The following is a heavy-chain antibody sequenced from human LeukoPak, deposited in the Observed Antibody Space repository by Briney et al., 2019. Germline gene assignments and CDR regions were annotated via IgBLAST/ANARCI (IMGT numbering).Heavy chain of an antibody. CDR1: GGSISSGGYY. D-gene: IGHD4-17*01. Sequence: SQTLSLTSPVSGGSISSGGYYWSWIRQHPGKGLEWIGYIYYSESTYYNPSLKSRVTISVDTSKNQFSLKLSSVTAADTAVYYCARVDGDYAFDYWGQGTLVTVS. J-gene: IGHJ4*02. V-gene: IGHV4-31*03. CDR2: IYYSEST. CDR3: ARVDGDYAFDY.